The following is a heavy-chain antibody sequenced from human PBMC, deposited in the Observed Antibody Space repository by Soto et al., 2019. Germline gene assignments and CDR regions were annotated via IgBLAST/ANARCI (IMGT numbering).Heavy chain of an antibody. Sequence: QVQLQESGPGLVKPSETLSLTCTVSGGPIGNTYWTGSRTPPGKGLGWIGYTYYSGSTNNNPPLKSRVTISVDTSKTQFSLKLSSVTAADTAVYYCARAGAATLSDYWGQGTLVTVSS. CDR3: ARAGAATLSDY. J-gene: IGHJ4*02. CDR2: TYYSGST. D-gene: IGHD2-15*01. CDR1: GGPIGNTY. V-gene: IGHV4-59*13.